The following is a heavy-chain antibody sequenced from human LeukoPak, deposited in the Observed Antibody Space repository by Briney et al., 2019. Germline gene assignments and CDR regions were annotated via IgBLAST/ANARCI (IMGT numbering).Heavy chain of an antibody. D-gene: IGHD6-13*01. CDR2: IKSKTDGGTT. V-gene: IGHV3-15*01. J-gene: IGHJ6*02. CDR3: TTAHQQMLGMDV. CDR1: GFTFSNAW. Sequence: PGGSLRLSCAASGFTFSNAWMSWVRQAPGKGLEWVGRIKSKTDGGTTDYAAPVKGRFAISRDDSKNTLYLQMNSLKTEDTAVYYCTTAHQQMLGMDVWGQGTTVTVSS.